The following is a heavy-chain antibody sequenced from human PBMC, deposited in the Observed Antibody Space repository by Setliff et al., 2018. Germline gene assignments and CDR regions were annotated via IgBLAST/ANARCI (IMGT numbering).Heavy chain of an antibody. CDR1: GYNFINYW. Sequence: GESLKISCKGSGYNFINYWIGWVRQMPGKGLEWMGIIYPSDSDIRYSPSFQGQVTISADKSISTAYLQWSSLKASDTAIYYCVRDGRAEPAETWGQGTLVTVSS. V-gene: IGHV5-51*01. J-gene: IGHJ5*02. D-gene: IGHD6-19*01. CDR3: VRDGRAEPAET. CDR2: IYPSDSDI.